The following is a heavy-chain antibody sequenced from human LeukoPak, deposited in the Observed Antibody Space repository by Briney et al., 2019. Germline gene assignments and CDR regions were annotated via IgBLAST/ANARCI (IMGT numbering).Heavy chain of an antibody. D-gene: IGHD2-2*01. Sequence: KPSETLSLTCTVSGGSINISDYFWGWIRQPPGKGLEWIGCMHYSGNTYYNPSLRSRVTISVDTSENQFSLKLSSVTAADTAVYYCASGSYCSSTSCYVRVRRYFDYWGQGTLVTVSS. CDR1: GGSINISDYF. V-gene: IGHV4-39*01. CDR3: ASGSYCSSTSCYVRVRRYFDY. CDR2: MHYSGNT. J-gene: IGHJ4*02.